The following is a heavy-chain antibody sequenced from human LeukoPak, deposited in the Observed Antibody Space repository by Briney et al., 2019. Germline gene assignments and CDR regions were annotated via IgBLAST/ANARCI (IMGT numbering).Heavy chain of an antibody. D-gene: IGHD6-13*01. CDR2: IYTSGST. J-gene: IGHJ4*02. V-gene: IGHV4-61*02. Sequence: SETPSLTCSVSGGSISSDPYYWSWIRQPAGKGLEWIGRIYTSGSTNYNPSLKSRVTISIDTSKNQFSLKLSSVTGADTVLYYCARQVAAAGRIHDYWGQGTLVTVSS. CDR1: GGSISSDPYY. CDR3: ARQVAAAGRIHDY.